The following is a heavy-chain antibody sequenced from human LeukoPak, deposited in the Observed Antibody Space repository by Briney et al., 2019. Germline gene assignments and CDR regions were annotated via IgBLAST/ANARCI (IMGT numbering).Heavy chain of an antibody. J-gene: IGHJ3*02. CDR2: ISSSGSTI. CDR3: ARRPLWLYGAFDI. Sequence: GGSLRLSCAASGFTFSSYEMNWVRQAPGKGLEWVSYISSSGSTIYYADSVKGRFTISRDNAKNSLYLQMNSLRAEDTAVYYCARRPLWLYGAFDIWGQGTMVTVSS. CDR1: GFTFSSYE. D-gene: IGHD2-2*02. V-gene: IGHV3-48*03.